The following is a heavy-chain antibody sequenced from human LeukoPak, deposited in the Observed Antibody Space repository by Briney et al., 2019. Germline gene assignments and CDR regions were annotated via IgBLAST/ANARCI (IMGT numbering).Heavy chain of an antibody. V-gene: IGHV4-59*08. J-gene: IGHJ3*02. Sequence: SETLSLTCTVSGGSISGYFWSWIRRPPGKGLELSGYLYYSGSTNYNPSLKSRVTVSVDTSKDQFSLRLSSVTAADTAVYYCARLLAVAGGDAFDIWGQGKMVTVSS. CDR2: LYYSGST. CDR3: ARLLAVAGGDAFDI. D-gene: IGHD6-19*01. CDR1: GGSISGYF.